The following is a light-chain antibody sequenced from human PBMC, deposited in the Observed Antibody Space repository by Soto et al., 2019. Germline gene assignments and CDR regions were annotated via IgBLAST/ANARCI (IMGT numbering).Light chain of an antibody. V-gene: IGKV1-5*03. CDR3: QQSYNSPQT. Sequence: IQMTQSPSTLSASVGDRVTTTCRASQTINSWLAWYQQKPGKAPKLLIYATSNLESGVPSRFSGSGSGTEFSLTISSLQPDDFATYSCQQSYNSPQTFGQGTKVDIK. CDR2: ATS. J-gene: IGKJ1*01. CDR1: QTINSW.